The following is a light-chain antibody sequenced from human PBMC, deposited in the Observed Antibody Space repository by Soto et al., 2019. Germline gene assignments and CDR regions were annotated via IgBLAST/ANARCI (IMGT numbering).Light chain of an antibody. Sequence: QARPVVGAPGSRCTLSRSGNSNDVCGYNYVSWYQQHPGKAPKFMIYDVSNRPSGVSNRFSGSKSGNTASLTISGLQAEDEADYYCSSYITSNTRQIVFGTGTKVTVL. CDR1: SNDVCGYNY. CDR3: SSYITSNTRQIV. CDR2: DVS. J-gene: IGLJ1*01. V-gene: IGLV2-14*01.